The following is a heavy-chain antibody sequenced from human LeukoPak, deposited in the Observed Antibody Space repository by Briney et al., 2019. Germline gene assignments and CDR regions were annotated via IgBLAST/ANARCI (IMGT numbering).Heavy chain of an antibody. D-gene: IGHD1-26*01. CDR1: GYSFTSYD. V-gene: IGHV1-8*01. CDR3: ARAPYSGSYYAFDI. Sequence: GASVKVSCKASGYSFTSYDINWVRQATGQGLEWMGWMNPNSGNTGYAQKFQGRVTMTRNTSISTAYMELSSLRSEDTAVYYCARAPYSGSYYAFDIWGQGTMVTVSS. J-gene: IGHJ3*02. CDR2: MNPNSGNT.